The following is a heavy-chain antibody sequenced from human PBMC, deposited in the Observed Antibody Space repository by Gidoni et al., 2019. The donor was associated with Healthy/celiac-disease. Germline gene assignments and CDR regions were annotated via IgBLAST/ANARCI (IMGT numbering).Heavy chain of an antibody. V-gene: IGHV3-33*01. CDR3: ARGKYCTNGVCYLWFDY. CDR1: GLPFGTYG. CDR2: IWYDGSNK. J-gene: IGHJ4*02. Sequence: QVQLVESGGGVVQPGRSLRLSCAAPGLPFGTYGMHWVRQAPGKGLEWVAVIWYDGSNKYYADSVKGRFTISRDNSKNTLYLQMNSLRAEDTAVYYCARGKYCTNGVCYLWFDYWGQGTLVTVSS. D-gene: IGHD2-8*01.